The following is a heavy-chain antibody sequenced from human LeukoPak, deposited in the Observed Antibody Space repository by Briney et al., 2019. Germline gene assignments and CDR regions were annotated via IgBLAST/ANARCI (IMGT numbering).Heavy chain of an antibody. CDR1: GYSISSGYY. CDR3: ARRYCSGGSCYSGYYFDY. D-gene: IGHD2-15*01. Sequence: PSETLSLTCTVSGYSISSGYYWGWIRQPPGKGLEWIGSIYHSGSTNYNPSLKSRVTISVDTSKNQFSLKLSSVTAADTAVYYCARRYCSGGSCYSGYYFDYWGQGTLVTVSS. J-gene: IGHJ4*02. V-gene: IGHV4-38-2*02. CDR2: IYHSGST.